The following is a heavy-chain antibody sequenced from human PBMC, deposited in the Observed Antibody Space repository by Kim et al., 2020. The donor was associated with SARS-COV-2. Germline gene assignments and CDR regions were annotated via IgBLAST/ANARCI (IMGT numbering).Heavy chain of an antibody. CDR3: ARVHRGQYCSSTSCYHDY. J-gene: IGHJ4*02. CDR2: INHSGST. Sequence: SETLSLTCAVYGGSFSGYYWSWIRQPPGKGLEWIGEINHSGSTNYNPSLKSRVTISVDTSKNQFSLKLSSVTAADTAVYYCARVHRGQYCSSTSCYHDYWGQGTLFTVSS. CDR1: GGSFSGYY. V-gene: IGHV4-34*01. D-gene: IGHD2-2*01.